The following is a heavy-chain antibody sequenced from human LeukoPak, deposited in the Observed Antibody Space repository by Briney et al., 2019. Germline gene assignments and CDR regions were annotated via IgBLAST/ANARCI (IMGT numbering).Heavy chain of an antibody. J-gene: IGHJ4*02. CDR2: FDPEDGET. V-gene: IGHV1-24*01. Sequence: ASVKVSCKVSGYTLTELSMHWVRQAPGKGFEWMGGFDPEDGETIYAQKFQGRVTMTEDTSTDTAYMELSSLRSEDTAVYYCATQKSGLLWFGELSCWGQGTLVTVSS. D-gene: IGHD3-10*01. CDR3: ATQKSGLLWFGELSC. CDR1: GYTLTELS.